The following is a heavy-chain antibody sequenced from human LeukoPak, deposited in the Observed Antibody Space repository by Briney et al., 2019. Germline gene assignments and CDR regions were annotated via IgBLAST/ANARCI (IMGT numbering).Heavy chain of an antibody. CDR3: ARHRIAAATVDY. D-gene: IGHD6-13*01. CDR2: ISSSGSTI. Sequence: GGSLRLSCAASGFTFSDYYMSWIRQAPGNGLEWVSYISSSGSTIYYADSVKGRFTISRDNAKNSLYLQMNSLRAEDTAVYYCARHRIAAATVDYWGQGTLVTVSS. V-gene: IGHV3-11*01. J-gene: IGHJ4*02. CDR1: GFTFSDYY.